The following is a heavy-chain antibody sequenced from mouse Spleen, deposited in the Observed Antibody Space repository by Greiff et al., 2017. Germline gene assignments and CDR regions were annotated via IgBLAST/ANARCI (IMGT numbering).Heavy chain of an antibody. Sequence: EVQRVESGGGLVKPGGSLKLSCAASGFTFSDYGMHWVRQAPEKGLEWVAYISSGSSTIYYADTVKGRFTISRDNAKNTLFLQMTSLRSEDTAMYYCAKESNYGYDGYFDVWGTGTTVTVSS. V-gene: IGHV5-17*01. J-gene: IGHJ1*03. CDR3: AKESNYGYDGYFDV. CDR2: ISSGSSTI. D-gene: IGHD2-2*01. CDR1: GFTFSDYG.